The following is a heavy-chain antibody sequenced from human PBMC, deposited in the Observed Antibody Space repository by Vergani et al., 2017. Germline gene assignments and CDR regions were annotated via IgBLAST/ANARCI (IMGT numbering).Heavy chain of an antibody. CDR2: IYHSGST. J-gene: IGHJ6*02. D-gene: IGHD6-13*01. V-gene: IGHV4-4*03. CDR1: GGSISSSNW. CDR3: ARVRGSWYGLGYYYYGMDV. Sequence: QVQLQESGPGLVKPPGTLSLPCAVSGGSISSSNWWSWVRQPPGKGLEWIGEIYHSGSTNYNPSLKSRVTISVDKSKNQFSLKLSSVTAADTAVYYCARVRGSWYGLGYYYYGMDVWGQGTTVTVSS.